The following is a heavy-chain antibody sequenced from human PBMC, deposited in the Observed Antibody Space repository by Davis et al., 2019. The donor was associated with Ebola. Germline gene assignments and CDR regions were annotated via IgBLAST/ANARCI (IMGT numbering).Heavy chain of an antibody. CDR1: GGSFSGYY. D-gene: IGHD1-7*01. Sequence: SETLSLTCAVYGGSFSGYYWSWIRQPPGKGLEWIGEINHSGSTNYNPSLKSRVTISVDTSKNQFSLKLSSVTAADTAVYYCARRNWNWNYYGMDVWGQGTTVTVSS. V-gene: IGHV4-34*01. CDR3: ARRNWNWNYYGMDV. CDR2: INHSGST. J-gene: IGHJ6*02.